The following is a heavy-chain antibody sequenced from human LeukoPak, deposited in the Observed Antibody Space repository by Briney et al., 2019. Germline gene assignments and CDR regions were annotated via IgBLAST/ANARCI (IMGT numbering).Heavy chain of an antibody. CDR1: GGSFSSSNYY. D-gene: IGHD4-11*01. J-gene: IGHJ2*01. V-gene: IGHV4-39*07. CDR3: ARPSLQSHINYFFDL. Sequence: PSETLSLTCIVSGGSFSSSNYYWSWIRQPPGKGLEWIGSISYSGSTYYNPSLQSRVSISVDTSKVQFSLTLSSFTAADTAMYYCARPSLQSHINYFFDLWGRGTLVTVSS. CDR2: ISYSGST.